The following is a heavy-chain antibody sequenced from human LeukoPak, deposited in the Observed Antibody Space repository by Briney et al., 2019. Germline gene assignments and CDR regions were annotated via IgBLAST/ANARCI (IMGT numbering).Heavy chain of an antibody. CDR3: ARHVYGSGTYYKSFRSDYFDY. J-gene: IGHJ4*02. D-gene: IGHD3-10*01. CDR2: INHSGST. Sequence: SETLSLTCAIFGDSFSGYYWSWIRQPPGKGLEWIGEINHSGSTKYNPSLKRRVTISVDTSKNQFSLKLNSVTAADTAVYYCARHVYGSGTYYKSFRSDYFDYWGQGTLITVSS. CDR1: GDSFSGYY. V-gene: IGHV4-34*01.